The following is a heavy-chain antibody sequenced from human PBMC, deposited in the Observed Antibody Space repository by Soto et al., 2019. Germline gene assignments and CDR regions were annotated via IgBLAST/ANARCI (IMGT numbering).Heavy chain of an antibody. Sequence: PSETMSLTCAVYGGSFSGYYWSWIRQPPGKGLEWIGEINHSGRIKYNPSLKSRVTISVDTSKNQFSLKLSSVTAADTAVYYCARGFPSLRIRFSYYGMDVWGQGTTVTVSS. CDR2: INHSGRI. J-gene: IGHJ6*02. CDR1: GGSFSGYY. V-gene: IGHV4-34*01. D-gene: IGHD3-16*01. CDR3: ARGFPSLRIRFSYYGMDV.